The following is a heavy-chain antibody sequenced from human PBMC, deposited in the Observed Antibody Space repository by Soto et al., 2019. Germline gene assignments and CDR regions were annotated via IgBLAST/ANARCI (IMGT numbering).Heavy chain of an antibody. D-gene: IGHD2-21*01. CDR1: GGSISSGGYY. V-gene: IGHV4-31*03. Sequence: QVQLQESGPGLVKPSQTLSLTCTVSGGSISSGGYYWSWIRQHPGKGLEWIGYIYYSGSTYYNPSLRSGVTRSVDTSKNQFSLKLSSVTAADTAVYYCAASCVGCGGFNYYGMDVWGQGTTVTVSS. CDR2: IYYSGST. CDR3: AASCVGCGGFNYYGMDV. J-gene: IGHJ6*02.